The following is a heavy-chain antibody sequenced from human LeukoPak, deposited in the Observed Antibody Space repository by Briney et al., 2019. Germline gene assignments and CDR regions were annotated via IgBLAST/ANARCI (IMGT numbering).Heavy chain of an antibody. J-gene: IGHJ3*02. CDR1: GFTFDDYA. D-gene: IGHD3-22*01. CDR2: ISWNSGSI. CDR3: AKGNRYDSSGYFLYDAFDM. V-gene: IGHV3-9*01. Sequence: GGSLRLSCAASGFTFDDYAMHWVRQAPGKGLEWVSGISWNSGSIGYADSVKGRFTISSDNAKNSLYLQMNSLSAEDTALYYCAKGNRYDSSGYFLYDAFDMWGQGTMVTVSS.